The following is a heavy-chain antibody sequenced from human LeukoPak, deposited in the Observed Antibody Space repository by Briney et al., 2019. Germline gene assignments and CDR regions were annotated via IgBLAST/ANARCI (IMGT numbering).Heavy chain of an antibody. D-gene: IGHD4/OR15-4a*01. J-gene: IGHJ4*02. V-gene: IGHV4-59*01. CDR3: ARGGTQLTFPV. Sequence: SETLSLTCTVSGVSISSYYWSWIRQPPGKGLEWIGYIYYSGSANYNPSLKSRVTISVDTSKNQFSLKLASVSAADTAVYYCARGGTQLTFPVWGQGTLVTVSS. CDR1: GVSISSYY. CDR2: IYYSGSA.